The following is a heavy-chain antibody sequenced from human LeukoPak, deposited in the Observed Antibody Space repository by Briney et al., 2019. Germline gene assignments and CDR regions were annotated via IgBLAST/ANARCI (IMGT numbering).Heavy chain of an antibody. Sequence: PSETLSLTCAVYGGSFSGYYWSWIRQPPGKRLEWIGEINHSGSTNYNPSLKSRVTISVDTSKNQFSLKLSSVTAADTAVYYCARDRVYYGSGRSYPSSSHGMDVWGQGTTVTVSS. J-gene: IGHJ6*02. CDR3: ARDRVYYGSGRSYPSSSHGMDV. V-gene: IGHV4-34*01. CDR1: GGSFSGYY. CDR2: INHSGST. D-gene: IGHD3-10*01.